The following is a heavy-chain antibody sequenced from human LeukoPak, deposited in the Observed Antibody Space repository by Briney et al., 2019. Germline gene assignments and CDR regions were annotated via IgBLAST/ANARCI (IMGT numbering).Heavy chain of an antibody. Sequence: SETLSLTCTVSGGSISSYYWSWIRQPAGKGLEWIGRSYTSGSPNYSPSLKGRVTMSVDTSKNQFSLKLSSVTAADTAVYYCARSGGSGFQLDNWGQGTLVTVSS. V-gene: IGHV4-4*07. J-gene: IGHJ4*02. CDR1: GGSISSYY. D-gene: IGHD3-16*01. CDR2: SYTSGSP. CDR3: ARSGGSGFQLDN.